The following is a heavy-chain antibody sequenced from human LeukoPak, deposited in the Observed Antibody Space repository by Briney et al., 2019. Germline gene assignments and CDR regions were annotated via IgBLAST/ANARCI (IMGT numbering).Heavy chain of an antibody. V-gene: IGHV1-69*05. J-gene: IGHJ5*02. Sequence: ASVKVSCKASGGTFSSYAISWVRQAPGQGLEWMGRIIPIFGTANYAQKFQGRVTITTDESTSTAYMELSSLRSEDTAVYYCARATLEWLRENWLDPWGQGTLVTVSS. CDR2: IIPIFGTA. CDR3: ARATLEWLRENWLDP. D-gene: IGHD3-3*01. CDR1: GGTFSSYA.